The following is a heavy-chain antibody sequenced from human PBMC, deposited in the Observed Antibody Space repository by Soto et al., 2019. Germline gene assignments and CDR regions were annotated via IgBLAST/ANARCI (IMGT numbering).Heavy chain of an antibody. CDR1: GYTFTTYG. Sequence: GASVKVSCKASGYTFTTYGITWLRQAPGQGLEWMGWISAYDGNTNYAQKLQGRVSMTTDPSTNTAYMELRSLRSDDTAVYSCARDPATAYTSSSFDYWGQGTLVTVSS. CDR2: ISAYDGNT. CDR3: ARDPATAYTSSSFDY. V-gene: IGHV1-18*04. J-gene: IGHJ4*02. D-gene: IGHD3-16*01.